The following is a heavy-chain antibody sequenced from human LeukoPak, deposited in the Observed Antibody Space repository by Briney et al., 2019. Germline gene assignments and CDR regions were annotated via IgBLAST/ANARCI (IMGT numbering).Heavy chain of an antibody. V-gene: IGHV4-34*01. D-gene: IGHD5-12*01. J-gene: IGHJ5*02. CDR3: ARAQGYSGYDQGWFDP. CDR2: FNHSGST. Sequence: SETLSLTCAVYGGSFSGYSWTWIRQPPRKGLEWIEEFNHSGSTNYNPSLKSRVTISVDTSKNQFSLKLSSVTAADTAVYYCARAQGYSGYDQGWFDPWGQGTLVTVSS. CDR1: GGSFSGYS.